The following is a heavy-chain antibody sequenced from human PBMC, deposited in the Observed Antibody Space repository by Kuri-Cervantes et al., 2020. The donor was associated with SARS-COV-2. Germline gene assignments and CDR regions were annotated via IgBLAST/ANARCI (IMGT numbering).Heavy chain of an antibody. Sequence: ASVKVSCKASGYTFTDYYLHWVRQAPGQGLEWVGWINPDSGETTYAQKFQGRVTMTRDSTINAAYMELHRLTSDDTAVFYCARVLAGYGYYMDVWGKGTTVTVSS. D-gene: IGHD5-18*01. CDR2: INPDSGET. J-gene: IGHJ6*03. V-gene: IGHV1-2*02. CDR3: ARVLAGYGYYMDV. CDR1: GYTFTDYY.